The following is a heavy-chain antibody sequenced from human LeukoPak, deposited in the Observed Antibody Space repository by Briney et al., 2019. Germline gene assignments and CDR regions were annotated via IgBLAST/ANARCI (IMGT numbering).Heavy chain of an antibody. J-gene: IGHJ4*02. CDR3: ARSAGYRSTTDCRPGTFDY. V-gene: IGHV1-2*02. CDR2: INPNTGGT. CDR1: GYTFTDYY. Sequence: ASVKVSCTASGYTFTDYYMHWVRQAPGQGLEWMGWINPNTGGTNYAQKFQGRITMTRDTSISTAYMELISLRSDDTAVSYCARSAGYRSTTDCRPGTFDYWGQGTLVTVSS. D-gene: IGHD2-2*03.